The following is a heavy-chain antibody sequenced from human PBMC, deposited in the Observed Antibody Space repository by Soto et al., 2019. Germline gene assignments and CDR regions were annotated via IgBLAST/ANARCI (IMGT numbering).Heavy chain of an antibody. D-gene: IGHD6-19*01. Sequence: PGGSLRLSCAASGLPFSDNWMHWVRQAPGKGLVWVSRISSDGSSTTYADSVKGRLTVSRDNAQNTLYLQMSGLRAEDTAMYYCARDSYSSANHWGQGTLVTVSS. CDR3: ARDSYSSANH. J-gene: IGHJ5*02. CDR1: GLPFSDNW. V-gene: IGHV3-74*01. CDR2: ISSDGSST.